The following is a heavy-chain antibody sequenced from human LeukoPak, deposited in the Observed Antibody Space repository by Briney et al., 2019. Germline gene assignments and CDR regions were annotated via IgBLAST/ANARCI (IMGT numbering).Heavy chain of an antibody. CDR3: ARGGRSSGWDWFDP. V-gene: IGHV3-23*01. Sequence: GGSLRLSCAASGFTFNDYYMSWVRQAPGKGLEWVSAIGGYGTTTYYGDSVRGRFTISRDNSRNTMYLYMSSLRAEDTAVYYCARGGRSSGWDWFDPWGQGTLVTVSS. J-gene: IGHJ5*02. CDR1: GFTFNDYY. CDR2: IGGYGTTT. D-gene: IGHD6-19*01.